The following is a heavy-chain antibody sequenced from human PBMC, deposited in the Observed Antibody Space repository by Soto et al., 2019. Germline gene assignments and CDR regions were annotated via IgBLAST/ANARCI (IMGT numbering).Heavy chain of an antibody. D-gene: IGHD1-1*01. Sequence: QVQLVQSGAEEKKPGASVKVSCKASGYTFTSYAMHWVRQAPGQRLEWMGWINAGNGNTKYSQKFQGRVTITRDTPASTAYMELSSLRSEDTAVYYCARDRYGVGWFDPWGQGTLVTVSS. V-gene: IGHV1-3*05. J-gene: IGHJ5*02. CDR3: ARDRYGVGWFDP. CDR1: GYTFTSYA. CDR2: INAGNGNT.